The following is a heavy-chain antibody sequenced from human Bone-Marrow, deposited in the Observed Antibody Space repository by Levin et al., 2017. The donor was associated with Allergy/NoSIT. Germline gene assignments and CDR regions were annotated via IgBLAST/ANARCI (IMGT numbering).Heavy chain of an antibody. CDR3: TRGSPGTSGWYMAFDV. V-gene: IGHV3-9*01. J-gene: IGHJ3*01. CDR1: GFSFDDYV. D-gene: IGHD6-19*01. Sequence: TGGSLRLSCEASGFSFDDYVMHWVRQVPGKGLEWVAGLSWNLKTVGYADSMQGRFIISRDNAKKSLYLQMNSLRSDDTARYYCTRGSPGTSGWYMAFDVWGQGTMVSVSS. CDR2: LSWNLKTV.